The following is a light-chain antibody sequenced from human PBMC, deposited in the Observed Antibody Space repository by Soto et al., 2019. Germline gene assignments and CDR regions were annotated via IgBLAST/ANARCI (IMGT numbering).Light chain of an antibody. J-gene: IGKJ1*01. CDR1: QSVSSN. CDR3: QQYNNWPPWT. Sequence: EIVMTQSPVTLSVSPGERVTLSCRASQSVSSNLAWYQQKPGQSPRLLIYAASTRAIGIPARFSGSGSGTEFTLTITSLQSEDFAVYYCQQYNNWPPWTFGQGTKVEIK. CDR2: AAS. V-gene: IGKV3-15*01.